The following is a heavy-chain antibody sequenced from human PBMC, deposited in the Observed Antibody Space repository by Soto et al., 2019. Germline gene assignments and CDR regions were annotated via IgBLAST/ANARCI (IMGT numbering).Heavy chain of an antibody. D-gene: IGHD5-18*01. J-gene: IGHJ4*02. V-gene: IGHV3-21*01. CDR2: ISSSSSYI. CDR3: ARDTLTAMDVFDY. CDR1: GFPFSSYS. Sequence: GGSLILSCAAPGFPFSSYSMKWVRPAPGKGLEWVSSISSSSSYIYYADAVKGRFTISRDNAKNSLHLQMNSLRAEDTAVYSCARDTLTAMDVFDYWGQGTLVTVSS.